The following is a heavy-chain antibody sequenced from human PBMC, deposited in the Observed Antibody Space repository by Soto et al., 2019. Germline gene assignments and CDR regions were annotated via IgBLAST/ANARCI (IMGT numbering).Heavy chain of an antibody. CDR1: GYTFTGYY. J-gene: IGHJ6*02. D-gene: IGHD4-4*01. CDR2: INPNSGGT. V-gene: IGHV1-2*04. Sequence: GASVKVSCKASGYTFTGYYMHWVRQAPGQGLEWMGWINPNSGGTNYAQKFQGWVTMTRDTSISTAYMELSRLRSDDTAVYYCARAGIYSNSYYYYYGMDVWGQGTTVTVSS. CDR3: ARAGIYSNSYYYYYGMDV.